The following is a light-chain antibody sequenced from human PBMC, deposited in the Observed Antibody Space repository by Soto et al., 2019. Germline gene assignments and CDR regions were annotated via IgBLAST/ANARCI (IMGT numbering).Light chain of an antibody. V-gene: IGLV4-69*01. CDR1: SGHSSNA. CDR2: LNSDGSH. CDR3: QTWGTGIVV. J-gene: IGLJ3*02. Sequence: QLVLTQSPSASASLGASVTVTCTLSSGHSSNAVAWHQQQPEKGPRYLMRLNSDGSHSKGDGIPDRFTGSSSGADRYLTISSLQSEDEADYYYQTWGTGIVVFGGGTKLTVL.